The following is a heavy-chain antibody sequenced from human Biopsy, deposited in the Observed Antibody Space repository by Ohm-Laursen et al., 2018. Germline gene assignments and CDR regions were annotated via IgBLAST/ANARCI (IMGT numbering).Heavy chain of an antibody. CDR1: GFTFTNYT. V-gene: IGHV3-21*04. CDR2: ISSGSSYI. Sequence: SLRLSCAASGFTFTNYTMNWVRQAPGKGLEWVSSISSGSSYIYYADSVKGRFTISRDNAKNSLYLQMNSLRSEDTALYYCAKDRYPSSWHYYYGMDVWGQGTTVTVSS. CDR3: AKDRYPSSWHYYYGMDV. J-gene: IGHJ6*02. D-gene: IGHD6-13*01.